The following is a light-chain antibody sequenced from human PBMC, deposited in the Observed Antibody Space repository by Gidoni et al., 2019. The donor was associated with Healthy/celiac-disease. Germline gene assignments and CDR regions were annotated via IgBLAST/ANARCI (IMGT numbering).Light chain of an antibody. V-gene: IGLV1-40*01. CDR1: SSNIGAGYD. J-gene: IGLJ1*01. Sequence: SVLTQPPSVSGAPGQRVTISGTGSSSNIGAGYDVHWYQPLPGTAPNLLIYGNSNRPSGVPDRFSGSKSGTSASLAITGLQAEDEADYYCQSYDSSLSGYVFGTGTKVTVL. CDR2: GNS. CDR3: QSYDSSLSGYV.